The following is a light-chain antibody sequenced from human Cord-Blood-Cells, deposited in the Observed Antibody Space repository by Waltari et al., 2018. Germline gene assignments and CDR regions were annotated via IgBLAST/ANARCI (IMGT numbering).Light chain of an antibody. Sequence: DILMTQIPLPLFVTHGQQAPISCKSSHSLLHSDGKPYLYWYLQEHGQPPQLRIYEVSNRFSGVPERFNGSGSGTDFTLKISRVEAEDVGVDYCMQSIQLPPTFGQGTKVESK. CDR3: MQSIQLPPT. J-gene: IGKJ1*01. CDR1: HSLLHSDGKPY. V-gene: IGKV2D-29*01. CDR2: EVS.